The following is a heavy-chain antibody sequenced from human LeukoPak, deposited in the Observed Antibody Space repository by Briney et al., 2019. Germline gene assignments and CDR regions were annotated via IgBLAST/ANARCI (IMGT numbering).Heavy chain of an antibody. J-gene: IGHJ4*02. Sequence: PGGSLRLSCAASGFTVSGSYMNWVRQAPGKGLEWVAVIWYDGSNKYYADSVKGRFTISRDNSKNTLYLQMNSLRAEDTAVYYCARDKLIAAAGIYYWGQGTLVTVSS. CDR2: IWYDGSNK. D-gene: IGHD6-13*01. CDR1: GFTVSGSY. V-gene: IGHV3-33*08. CDR3: ARDKLIAAAGIYY.